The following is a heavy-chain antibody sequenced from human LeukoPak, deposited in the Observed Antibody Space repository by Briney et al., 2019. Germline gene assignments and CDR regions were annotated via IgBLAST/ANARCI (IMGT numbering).Heavy chain of an antibody. CDR3: ARDGDVHCSGGSCTNFDY. CDR1: GFTFSSSA. D-gene: IGHD2-15*01. Sequence: PGGSLRLSCAASGFTFSSSAMSWVRQAPGKGLEWVSNISGSGSGGSTYYADSVKGRFTISRDNARKSLYLQMNSLRAEDTAIYYCARDGDVHCSGGSCTNFDYWGQGTRVTVSS. CDR2: ISGSGSGGST. V-gene: IGHV3-23*01. J-gene: IGHJ4*02.